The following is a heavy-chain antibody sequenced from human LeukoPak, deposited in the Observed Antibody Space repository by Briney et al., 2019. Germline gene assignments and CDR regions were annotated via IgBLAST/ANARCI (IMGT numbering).Heavy chain of an antibody. CDR3: ARDNYGDAFDI. D-gene: IGHD3-10*01. V-gene: IGHV4-61*02. Sequence: PSETLSLTCTVSGGSISSGSYYWSWIRQPAGKGLEWIGRIYTSGSTNYNPSLKSRVTISVDKSKNQFSLKLSSVTAADTAVYYCARDNYGDAFDIWGQGTMVTVSS. CDR1: GGSISSGSYY. CDR2: IYTSGST. J-gene: IGHJ3*02.